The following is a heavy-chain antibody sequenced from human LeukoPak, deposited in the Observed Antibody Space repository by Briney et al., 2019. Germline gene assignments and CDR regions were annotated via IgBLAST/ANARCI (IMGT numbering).Heavy chain of an antibody. Sequence: GASVKVSCKASGYTFTSYGISWVRQAPGQGLEWMGWISAYNGNTNYAQKLQGRVTMTTDTSTSTAYMELRSLRSDDTAVYYCARDLVAVAGTPLWYFDYWGQGTLVTVSS. V-gene: IGHV1-18*01. J-gene: IGHJ4*02. CDR1: GYTFTSYG. D-gene: IGHD6-19*01. CDR3: ARDLVAVAGTPLWYFDY. CDR2: ISAYNGNT.